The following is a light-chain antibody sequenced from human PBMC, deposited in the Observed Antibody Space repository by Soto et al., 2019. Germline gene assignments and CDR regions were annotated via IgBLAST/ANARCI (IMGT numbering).Light chain of an antibody. V-gene: IGKV3D-15*01. CDR1: QSVTK. CDR2: GVS. Sequence: EIVMTQSPATLSVSPGERATLSCRASQSVTKLAWYQQKPGQAPRLLIYGVSTRATGTPARFSGSGSGTDLTLIISSLQSEDFAVYYCQQYNNCPPVAFGGGTKVEIK. J-gene: IGKJ4*01. CDR3: QQYNNCPPVA.